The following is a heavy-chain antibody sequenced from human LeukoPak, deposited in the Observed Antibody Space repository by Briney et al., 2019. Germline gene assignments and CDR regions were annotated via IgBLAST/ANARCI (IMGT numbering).Heavy chain of an antibody. V-gene: IGHV3-23*01. CDR3: AKRGVVIRVILVGFHKEANYFDS. J-gene: IGHJ4*02. Sequence: GGSLRLSCAVSGITLSNYGMSWVRQAPGKGLEWGAGISASGGRTNYADSVKGRFTISRDNPKNTLYLQMNSLRAEDTAVYFCAKRGVVIRVILVGFHKEANYFDSWGQGALVTVSS. CDR1: GITLSNYG. CDR2: ISASGGRT. D-gene: IGHD3-22*01.